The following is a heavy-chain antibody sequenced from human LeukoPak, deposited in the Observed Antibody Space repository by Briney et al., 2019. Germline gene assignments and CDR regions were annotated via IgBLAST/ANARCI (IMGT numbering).Heavy chain of an antibody. J-gene: IGHJ5*02. CDR1: GGSISSSSYY. Sequence: SGTLSLTCTVSGGSISSSSYYWGWIRQPPGKGLEWIGSIYYSGSTYYNPSLKSRVTISVDTSKNQFSLKLSSVTAADTAVYYCARVGYYDILTGYDADWFDPWGQGTLVTVSS. V-gene: IGHV4-39*01. D-gene: IGHD3-9*01. CDR2: IYYSGST. CDR3: ARVGYYDILTGYDADWFDP.